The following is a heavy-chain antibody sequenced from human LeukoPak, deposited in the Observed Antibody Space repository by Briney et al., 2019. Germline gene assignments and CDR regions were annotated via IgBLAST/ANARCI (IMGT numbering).Heavy chain of an antibody. CDR2: ISGSGGST. Sequence: GGSLRLSCAASGFTFSNSALSWVRQAPGKGLEWVSDISGSGGSTYYADSVKGRFTISRDNSKNMLYLQMNSLRIEDTAVYYCARNSDYYDYSPQSVWGQGTLVTVS. J-gene: IGHJ4*02. D-gene: IGHD3-22*01. CDR1: GFTFSNSA. V-gene: IGHV3-23*01. CDR3: ARNSDYYDYSPQSV.